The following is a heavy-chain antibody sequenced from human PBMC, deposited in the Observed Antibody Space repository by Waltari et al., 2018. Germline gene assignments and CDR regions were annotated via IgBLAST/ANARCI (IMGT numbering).Heavy chain of an antibody. V-gene: IGHV4-59*08. J-gene: IGHJ6*03. CDR1: GGSISSYY. Sequence: QVQLQESGPGLVKPSETLSLTCTVSGGSISSYYWSWIRQPPGKGLEWLGYIYYSGSTNYHPSLKSRVTISGDTSKNQCSLKLSSVTAADTAVYYCARHWRGIAAPPGYYYMDVWGKGTTVTISS. CDR3: ARHWRGIAAPPGYYYMDV. D-gene: IGHD6-13*01. CDR2: IYYSGST.